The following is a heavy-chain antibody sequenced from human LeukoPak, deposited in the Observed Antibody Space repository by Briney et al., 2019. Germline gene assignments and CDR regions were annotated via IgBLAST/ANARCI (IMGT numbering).Heavy chain of an antibody. CDR3: AKDVAPDSGWDLDY. V-gene: IGHV3-23*01. Sequence: GGSLRLSCAVSGLTFSTYSMTWVRQGPGKGLEWVSSIYNSGAKIFYADSVKGRFTITRDNSKNMLYLQMNSLRVEDTAVYYCAKDVAPDSGWDLDYWGQGTLVTVSS. CDR2: IYNSGAKI. CDR1: GLTFSTYS. D-gene: IGHD6-19*01. J-gene: IGHJ4*02.